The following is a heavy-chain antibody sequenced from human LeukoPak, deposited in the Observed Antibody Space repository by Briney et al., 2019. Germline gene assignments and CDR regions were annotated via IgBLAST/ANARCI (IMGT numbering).Heavy chain of an antibody. J-gene: IGHJ6*03. D-gene: IGHD3-10*01. V-gene: IGHV4-39*07. Sequence: SETLSLTCTVSGGSISSSSYYWGWIRQPPGKGLEWIGSIYYSGSTYYNPSLKSRVTISVDTSKNQFSLKLSSVTAADTAVYYCARVLMVRGMVENYYYYYMDVWGKGTTVTVSS. CDR3: ARVLMVRGMVENYYYYYMDV. CDR1: GGSISSSSYY. CDR2: IYYSGST.